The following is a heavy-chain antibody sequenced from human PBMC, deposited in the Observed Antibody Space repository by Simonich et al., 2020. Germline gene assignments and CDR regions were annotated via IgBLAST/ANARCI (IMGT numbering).Heavy chain of an antibody. J-gene: IGHJ5*02. CDR1: GYTFTSYD. CDR3: ARARYCSSTSCYNWFDP. V-gene: IGHV1-8*03. Sequence: QVQLVQSGAEVKKPGASVKVSCKASGYTFTSYDINWVRQATGQGVKWMGRINPKSGNTGYEQKFQGRVTITRTTSISTAYMELSSLRSEDTAVYYCARARYCSSTSCYNWFDPWGQGTLVTVSS. CDR2: INPKSGNT. D-gene: IGHD2-2*01.